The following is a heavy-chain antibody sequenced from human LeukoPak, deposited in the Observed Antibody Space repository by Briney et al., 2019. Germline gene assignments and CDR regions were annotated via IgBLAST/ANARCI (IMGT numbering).Heavy chain of an antibody. D-gene: IGHD1-26*01. CDR2: TNWSGAST. J-gene: IGHJ5*02. CDR1: GFRFDDYG. V-gene: IGHV3-20*04. CDR3: ARDGVGWETTS. Sequence: GGSLRLSCAASGFRFDDYGMSWVRQAPGKGLEWVAGTNWSGASTGYADSVKGRFTISRDNAKNSLYLQMDSLRVEDTAFYYCARDGVGWETTSWGQGTLVTVSS.